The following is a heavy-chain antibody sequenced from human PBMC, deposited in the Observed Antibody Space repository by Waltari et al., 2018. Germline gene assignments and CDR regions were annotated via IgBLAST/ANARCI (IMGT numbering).Heavy chain of an antibody. Sequence: QLQLQESGPGLVKPSETLSLTCTVSGGSISSSSYYWGWIRQPPGKGLEWIGSIYYSGSTYYNPSLKSRVTISVDTSKNQFSLKLSSVTAADTAVYYCARDIGLHYYDSSGYYDWGQGTLVTVSS. CDR3: ARDIGLHYYDSSGYYD. J-gene: IGHJ4*02. D-gene: IGHD3-22*01. V-gene: IGHV4-39*07. CDR2: IYYSGST. CDR1: GGSISSSSYY.